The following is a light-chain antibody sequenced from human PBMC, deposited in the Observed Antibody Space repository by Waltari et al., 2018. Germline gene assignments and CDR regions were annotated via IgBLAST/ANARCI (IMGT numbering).Light chain of an antibody. J-gene: IGLJ2*01. V-gene: IGLV2-11*01. CDR3: CSYAGSSVL. Sequence: QSALTQPRSVSGSPGQSVTIPCTGTSTYVGGFDSVSWYQQHPGKAPKLMIYDVTKRPSGVPDRFSGSKSGNTASLTISGLQVEDEADYYCCSYAGSSVLFGGGTKLTVL. CDR1: STYVGGFDS. CDR2: DVT.